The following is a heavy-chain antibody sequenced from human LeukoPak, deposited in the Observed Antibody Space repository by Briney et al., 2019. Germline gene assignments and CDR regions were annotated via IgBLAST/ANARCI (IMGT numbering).Heavy chain of an antibody. CDR1: GFIVSSDF. CDR2: MNSGGST. CDR3: TRGGSMVRGVL. J-gene: IGHJ4*02. V-gene: IGHV3-53*01. Sequence: GGSLRLSCAASGFIVSSDFMNWVRQAPGKGLEWVSAMNSGGSTFYAGSVKGRFIISRDKSRNTLYLQMNSLSVDDTAVYYCTRGGSMVRGVLWGQGTLVTVSS. D-gene: IGHD3-10*01.